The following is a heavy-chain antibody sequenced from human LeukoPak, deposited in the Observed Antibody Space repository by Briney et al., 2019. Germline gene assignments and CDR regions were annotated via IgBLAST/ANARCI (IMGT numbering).Heavy chain of an antibody. D-gene: IGHD4-17*01. CDR3: ARDLYGDYYFDY. V-gene: IGHV1-18*04. Sequence: ASVKVSCKASRYSFTGHYMNWVRQAPGQGLEWMGWISAYNGNTNYAQKLQGRVTMTTDTSTSTAYMELRSLRSDDTAVYYCARDLYGDYYFDYWGQGTLVTVSS. CDR2: ISAYNGNT. CDR1: RYSFTGHY. J-gene: IGHJ4*02.